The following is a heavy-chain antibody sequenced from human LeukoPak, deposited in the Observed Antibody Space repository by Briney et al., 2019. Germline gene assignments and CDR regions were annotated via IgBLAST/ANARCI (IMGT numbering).Heavy chain of an antibody. D-gene: IGHD5-18*01. CDR3: ARGGYSYGLVY. CDR1: GGSISSYY. Sequence: SETLSLTCTVSGGSISSYYWSSIRQPPGEGLERIGYIYYSVSTNYNPSLKSRITISVDTSKNQFSLKLSSVTAADTAVYYCARGGYSYGLVYWGQGTLVTVSS. J-gene: IGHJ4*02. CDR2: IYYSVST. V-gene: IGHV4-59*01.